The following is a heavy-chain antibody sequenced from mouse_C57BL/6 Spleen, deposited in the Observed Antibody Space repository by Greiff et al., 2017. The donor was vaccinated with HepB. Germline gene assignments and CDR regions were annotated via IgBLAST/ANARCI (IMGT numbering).Heavy chain of an antibody. CDR1: GFNIKDDY. Sequence: DVQLQESGAELVRPGASVKLSCTASGFNIKDDYMHWVKQRPEQGLEWIGWIDPENGDTEYASKFQGKATITADTSSNTAYLQLSSLTSEDTAVYYCTTAVEIDYWGQGTTLTVSS. D-gene: IGHD1-1*01. CDR3: TTAVEIDY. J-gene: IGHJ2*01. V-gene: IGHV14-4*01. CDR2: IDPENGDT.